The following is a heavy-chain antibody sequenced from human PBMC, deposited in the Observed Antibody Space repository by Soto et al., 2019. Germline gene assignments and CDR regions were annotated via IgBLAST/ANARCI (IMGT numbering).Heavy chain of an antibody. D-gene: IGHD3-22*01. J-gene: IGHJ5*01. CDR1: GGSISGXX. V-gene: IGHV4-59*01. CDR2: IYYSGST. CDR3: XXEXYYDGPGYYPFDS. Sequence: QVQLQESGPGLVKPSETLSLTCTVSGGSISGXXXXXIRXPPGKGLQWIGYIYYSGSTNYSPSLESRVTXSXXXXKNXFXLXXXXXXXXXXXXXXXXXEXYYDGPGYYPFDSWGPGTLVTVSS.